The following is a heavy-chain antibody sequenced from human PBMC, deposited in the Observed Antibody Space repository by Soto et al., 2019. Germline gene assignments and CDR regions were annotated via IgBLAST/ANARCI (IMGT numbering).Heavy chain of an antibody. Sequence: EVQLLESGGGLVQPGGSLRLSCAASGFTFSSYAMSWVRQAPGKGLEWVSAISGSGGSTYYADSVKGRFTISRDNSKNTLYLQMNSLRAEDTAVYYCAKDQGKVIAGAGTSWGDDYYYYGMDVWGQGTTVTVSS. V-gene: IGHV3-23*01. D-gene: IGHD6-19*01. J-gene: IGHJ6*02. CDR3: AKDQGKVIAGAGTSWGDDYYYYGMDV. CDR1: GFTFSSYA. CDR2: ISGSGGST.